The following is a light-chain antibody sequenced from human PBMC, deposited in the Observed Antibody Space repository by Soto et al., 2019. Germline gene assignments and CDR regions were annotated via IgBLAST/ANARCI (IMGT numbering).Light chain of an antibody. Sequence: EFLLTQCPGTLSLSPGERATLSCRASQTVRNNYLAWYQQKPGQAPRLLIYDASSRATGIPDRFSGGGSGTDFTLTISRLEPEDFAVYYCQQYGSSPLWTFGQETKVDIK. V-gene: IGKV3-20*01. J-gene: IGKJ1*01. CDR1: QTVRNNY. CDR3: QQYGSSPLWT. CDR2: DAS.